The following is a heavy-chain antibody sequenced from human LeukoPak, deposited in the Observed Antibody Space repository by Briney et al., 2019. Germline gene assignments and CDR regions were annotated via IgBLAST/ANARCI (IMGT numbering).Heavy chain of an antibody. V-gene: IGHV3-23*01. CDR3: ARLIFGVVIIYDY. CDR1: GFTFSSYA. CDR2: VSGSGGNT. J-gene: IGHJ4*02. Sequence: GGSLRLSCAASGFTFSSYAMSWVRQAPGEGLEWVSAVSGSGGNTYYADSVKGRFTISRDNAKNTLYLQLNSLRTEDTAVYYCARLIFGVVIIYDYWGQGTLVTVSS. D-gene: IGHD3-3*01.